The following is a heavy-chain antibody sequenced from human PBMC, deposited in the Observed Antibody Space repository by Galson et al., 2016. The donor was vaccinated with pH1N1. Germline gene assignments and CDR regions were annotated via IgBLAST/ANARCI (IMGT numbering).Heavy chain of an antibody. J-gene: IGHJ4*02. CDR1: GGSITSNNW. CDR3: ARSYSGTYFIGGDRGFDY. Sequence: SETLSLTCGVSGGSITSNNWWSWVRQPPGKGLEWIGEIYHSGSTKYNPSLESRVTISLDKSKNHFSLRVTSETAADTAVYYCARSYSGTYFIGGDRGFDYWGQGTLVTVSS. CDR2: IYHSGST. V-gene: IGHV4-4*02. D-gene: IGHD1-26*01.